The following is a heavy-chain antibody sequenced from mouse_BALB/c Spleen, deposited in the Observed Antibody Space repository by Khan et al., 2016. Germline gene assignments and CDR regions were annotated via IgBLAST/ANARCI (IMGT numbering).Heavy chain of an antibody. D-gene: IGHD2-4*01. CDR3: ARDRGRLRGAMDY. Sequence: EVELVESGGGLVQPGGSLRLSCATSGFTFTDYYMSWVRQPPGKALEWLGFIRNKANGYTTEYSASVKGRFTISRDNSQSILYLQMNTQRAEDSATYYCARDRGRLRGAMDYWGQGTSVTVSS. J-gene: IGHJ4*01. V-gene: IGHV7-3*02. CDR1: GFTFTDYY. CDR2: IRNKANGYTT.